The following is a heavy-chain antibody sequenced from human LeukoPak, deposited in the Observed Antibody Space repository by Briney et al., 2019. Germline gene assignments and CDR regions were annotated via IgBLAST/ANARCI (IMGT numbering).Heavy chain of an antibody. V-gene: IGHV3-30-3*01. D-gene: IGHD3-3*01. CDR2: ISYDGSNK. CDR1: GFTFSSYA. J-gene: IGHJ4*02. CDR3: ARDLRDGITIFAEGDY. Sequence: QPGGSLRLSCAASGFTFSSYAMSWVRQAPGRGLEWVAVISYDGSNKYYADSVKGRFTISRDNSKNTLYLQMNSLRAEDTAVYYCARDLRDGITIFAEGDYWGQGTLVTVSS.